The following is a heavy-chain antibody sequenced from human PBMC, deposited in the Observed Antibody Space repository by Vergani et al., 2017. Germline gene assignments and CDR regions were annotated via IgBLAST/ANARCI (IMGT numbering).Heavy chain of an antibody. CDR1: GFTFSSYS. V-gene: IGHV3-21*01. CDR3: AREPGGDYGSGDGPFDY. CDR2: ISSSSSYI. Sequence: EVQLVESGGGLVKPGGSLRLSCAASGFTFSSYSMNWVRQAPGKGLEWVSSISSSSSYIYYADSVKGRFTISRDNAKNSLYLQMNSLRAEDPAVYYCAREPGGDYGSGDGPFDYWGQGTLVTVSS. J-gene: IGHJ4*02. D-gene: IGHD3-10*01.